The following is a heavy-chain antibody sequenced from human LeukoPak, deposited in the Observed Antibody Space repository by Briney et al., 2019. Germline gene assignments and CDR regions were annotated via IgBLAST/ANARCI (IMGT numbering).Heavy chain of an antibody. CDR2: ISSSSSYI. Sequence: PGGSLRLSCAASGFTFSSYSMNWVRQAPGKGLEWVSSISSSSSYIYYADSVKGRFTISRDNAKNSLYLQMNSLRAEDTAVYYCARASHETDAFDIWGQGTMVTVSS. CDR3: ARASHETDAFDI. J-gene: IGHJ3*02. CDR1: GFTFSSYS. V-gene: IGHV3-21*01.